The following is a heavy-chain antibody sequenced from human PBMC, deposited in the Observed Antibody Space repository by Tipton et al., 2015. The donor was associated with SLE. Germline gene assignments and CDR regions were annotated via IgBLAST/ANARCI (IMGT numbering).Heavy chain of an antibody. CDR3: ARGLMVVTLGWFDP. CDR1: GPSLSSSTYD. D-gene: IGHD4-23*01. V-gene: IGHV4-39*07. CDR2: TYITGNT. J-gene: IGHJ5*02. Sequence: TMSLTCTVSGPSLSSSTYDWGWIRQPPGKGLEWIGSTYITGNTHYTPSLQSRVTISVDTSKNQVSLKLSSVTAADTAVYYCARGLMVVTLGWFDPWGQGTLVTVSS.